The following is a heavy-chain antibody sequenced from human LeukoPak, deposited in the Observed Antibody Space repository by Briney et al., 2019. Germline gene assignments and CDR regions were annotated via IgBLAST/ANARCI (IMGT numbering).Heavy chain of an antibody. CDR2: ITAGGDTP. D-gene: IGHD3-22*01. CDR3: AKAYGTNGYYQLPIDF. CDR1: GFTFSSNA. V-gene: IGHV3-23*01. Sequence: GGSLRLSCAASGFTFSSNAMTWVRQAPGKGLECVSAITAGGDTPYYADSVRGRFTISRDNSRNTLYLQLNNLGAEDTAIYYCAKAYGTNGYYQLPIDFWGQGTLVTVSS. J-gene: IGHJ4*02.